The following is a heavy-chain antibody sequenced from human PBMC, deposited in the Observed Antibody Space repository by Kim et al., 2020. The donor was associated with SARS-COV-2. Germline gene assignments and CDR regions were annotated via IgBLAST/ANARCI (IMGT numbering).Heavy chain of an antibody. D-gene: IGHD3-9*01. V-gene: IGHV4-4*08. J-gene: IGHJ4*02. Sequence: SLKSRVTISGATSKNQFSLKLSSVTAADTAVYYCARDYDILTGYYGNFDYWGQGTLVTVSS. CDR3: ARDYDILTGYYGNFDY.